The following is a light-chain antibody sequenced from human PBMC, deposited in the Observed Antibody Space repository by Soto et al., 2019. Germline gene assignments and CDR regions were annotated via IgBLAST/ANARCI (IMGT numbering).Light chain of an antibody. CDR1: QSISYW. CDR3: QQDNTYSGLT. CDR2: TAS. J-gene: IGKJ4*01. V-gene: IGKV1-5*03. Sequence: DIQMTQSPSTLSASVGDRVTITCRASQSISYWLAWYQQKPGKAPKLLIYTASSLESGVPSRFSGSGSGTEFTLTIRSLQPDDFATYDCQQDNTYSGLTFGGGTKGEIK.